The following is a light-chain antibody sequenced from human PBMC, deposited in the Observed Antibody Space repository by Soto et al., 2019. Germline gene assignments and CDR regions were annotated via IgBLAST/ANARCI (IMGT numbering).Light chain of an antibody. J-gene: IGKJ1*01. V-gene: IGKV1-5*03. CDR3: HQYNSSPWT. Sequence: DIQMTQSPSTLSASVGDRVTITCRASQSISSWLAWYQQKPGKAPKLLIYKASSLESGVPSRFSGSGSGTEFPLTISSLQPDEFATYYCHQYNSSPWTFGQGTKVEIK. CDR1: QSISSW. CDR2: KAS.